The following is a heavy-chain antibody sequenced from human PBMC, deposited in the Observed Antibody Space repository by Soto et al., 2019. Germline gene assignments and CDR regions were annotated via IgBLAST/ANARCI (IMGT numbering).Heavy chain of an antibody. CDR1: GFSFSHYS. D-gene: IGHD1-1*01. Sequence: WGSLRLSCAASGFSFSHYSMNWVRQAPGKGLEWVSSISSSSSYIYYADSVKGRFTISRDNAKNSLYLQMNSLRAEDTAVYYCARDRIWNPFDYWGQGTLVTVSS. J-gene: IGHJ4*02. CDR3: ARDRIWNPFDY. CDR2: ISSSSSYI. V-gene: IGHV3-21*01.